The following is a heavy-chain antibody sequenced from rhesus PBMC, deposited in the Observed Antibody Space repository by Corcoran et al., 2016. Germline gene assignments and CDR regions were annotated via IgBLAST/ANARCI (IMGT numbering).Heavy chain of an antibody. CDR3: ARSGWYQGAFDF. CDR1: GGSISSSY. CDR2: IFGTGGST. V-gene: IGHV4-169*01. J-gene: IGHJ3*01. Sequence: QLQLQESGPGLVKPSETLSVTCAVSGGSISSSYWSWIRQAPGKGLEWIGFIFGTGGSTNYTPSLKSRVTRSVDTSKNQLSLKLSSVTTADTAVYYCARSGWYQGAFDFWGQGLRVTISS. D-gene: IGHD6-31*01.